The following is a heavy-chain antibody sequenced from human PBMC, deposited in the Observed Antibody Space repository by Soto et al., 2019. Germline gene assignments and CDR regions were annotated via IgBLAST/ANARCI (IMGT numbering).Heavy chain of an antibody. D-gene: IGHD3-22*01. Sequence: SETLSLTCTVSGGSISSSSYYWGWIRQPPGKGLEWIGSIYYSGSTYYNPSLKSRVTISVDTSKNQFSLKLGSVTAADTAVYYCARADSVGYYDSSGYQTSWFDPWGQGTLVTVSS. CDR1: GGSISSSSYY. CDR2: IYYSGST. V-gene: IGHV4-39*01. J-gene: IGHJ5*02. CDR3: ARADSVGYYDSSGYQTSWFDP.